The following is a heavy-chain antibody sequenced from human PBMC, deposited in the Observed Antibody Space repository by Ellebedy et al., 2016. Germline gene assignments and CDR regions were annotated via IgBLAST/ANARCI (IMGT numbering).Heavy chain of an antibody. J-gene: IGHJ4*02. V-gene: IGHV3-21*06. CDR1: GFTFSIAG. CDR3: ARDGSEWSRDY. D-gene: IGHD3-3*01. CDR2: IDFSGTGT. Sequence: LSLTXXASGFTFSIAGMTWVRQAPGKGLEWVATIDFSGTGTYYADSVKGRFIISRDNTKNSLFLQMNSLGVEDTAVYYCARDGSEWSRDYWGQGTLVTVSS.